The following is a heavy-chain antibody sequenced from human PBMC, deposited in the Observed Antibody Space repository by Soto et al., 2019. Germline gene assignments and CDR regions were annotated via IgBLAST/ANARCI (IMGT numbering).Heavy chain of an antibody. CDR2: IRSKAYGGTT. CDR1: GFTFGVYA. V-gene: IGHV3-49*03. CDR3: TRRAEYDVLTSFDY. D-gene: IGHD3-9*01. J-gene: IGHJ4*02. Sequence: GGSLRLSCTTSGFTFGVYAMSWFSQAPGKGLEWVGFIRSKAYGGTTEYAASVKGRFTISRDDSKSIAYLQMNSLKTEDTALYYCTRRAEYDVLTSFDYWGQGTLVTVSS.